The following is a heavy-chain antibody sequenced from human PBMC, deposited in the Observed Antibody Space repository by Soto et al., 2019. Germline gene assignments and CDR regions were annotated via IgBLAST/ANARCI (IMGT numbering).Heavy chain of an antibody. V-gene: IGHV3-48*03. J-gene: IGHJ4*02. CDR2: ISSSGTTI. Sequence: EVQLVESGGGLVQPGGSLRLSCAASGFTFSTYSMHWVRQAPGKGLEWVSYISSSGTTIYYADSVKGRFTISRDNAKNSLYLQMNSLKAEDTDVYYWIARRFPPDYWGQGTLVTVSS. D-gene: IGHD3-3*01. CDR1: GFTFSTYS. CDR3: IARRFPPDY.